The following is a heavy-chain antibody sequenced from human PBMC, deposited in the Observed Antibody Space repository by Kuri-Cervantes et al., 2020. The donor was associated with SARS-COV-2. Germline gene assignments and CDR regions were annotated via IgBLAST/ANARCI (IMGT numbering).Heavy chain of an antibody. CDR1: GFTFSSYA. V-gene: IGHV3-30-3*01. CDR3: ASLRGP. J-gene: IGHJ5*02. D-gene: IGHD5-12*01. CDR2: ISYDGSNK. Sequence: GGSLRLSCAASGFTFSSYAMHWVRQAPGKGLEWVAVISYDGSNKYYADSVKGRFTISRDNSKNSLYPQMNSLRAEDTALYYCASLRGPWGQGTLVTVSS.